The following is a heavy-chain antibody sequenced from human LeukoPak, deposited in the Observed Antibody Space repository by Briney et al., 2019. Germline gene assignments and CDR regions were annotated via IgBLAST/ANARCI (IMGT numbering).Heavy chain of an antibody. D-gene: IGHD2-15*01. CDR2: ISAYNGNT. V-gene: IGHV1-18*01. Sequence: ASVKVSCKASGYTFTSYGISWVRQAPGQGLEWMGWISAYNGNTNYAQKLQGRVTMTTDTSTSTAYMELRSLRSDDTAVYYCARDNCSGGSCYSGINWFDPWGQGTLVTVSS. CDR3: ARDNCSGGSCYSGINWFDP. CDR1: GYTFTSYG. J-gene: IGHJ5*02.